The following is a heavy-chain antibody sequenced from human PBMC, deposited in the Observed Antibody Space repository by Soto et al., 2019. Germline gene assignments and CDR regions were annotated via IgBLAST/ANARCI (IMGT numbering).Heavy chain of an antibody. CDR1: GFTFSRHA. J-gene: IGHJ4*02. V-gene: IGHV3-23*01. D-gene: IGHD6-13*01. CDR2: LRDSGGSI. CDR3: AKVSSSWYAGFFDL. Sequence: EVQLLESGGGLVQPGGSLRLSCTASGFTFSRHAMTWVRQAPGKGLEWVSGLRDSGGSIYYADSVKGRFTISRDNSMNTLYLQMNILRAEDTAIYYCAKVSSSWYAGFFDLWGQGTLVTVSS.